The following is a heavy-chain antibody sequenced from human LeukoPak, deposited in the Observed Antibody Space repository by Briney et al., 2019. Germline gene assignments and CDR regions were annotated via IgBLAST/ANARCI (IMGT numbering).Heavy chain of an antibody. CDR1: GFTFSSYW. J-gene: IGHJ4*02. V-gene: IGHV3-7*01. CDR2: IKQDGSEK. Sequence: GGSLRLSCAASGFTFSSYWMSWVRQAPGKGLEWLANIKQDGSEKYYVDSVKGRFTTSRDNAKNSLYLQMNSLRAEDTAVYYCASGYSSGWYVVDYWGQGTLVTVSS. D-gene: IGHD6-19*01. CDR3: ASGYSSGWYVVDY.